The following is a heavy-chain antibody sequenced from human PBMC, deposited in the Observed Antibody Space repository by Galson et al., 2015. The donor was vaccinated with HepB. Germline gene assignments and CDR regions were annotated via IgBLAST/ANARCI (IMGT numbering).Heavy chain of an antibody. D-gene: IGHD6-13*01. Sequence: SETLSLTCAVYGTSLETYYWNWIRQSPGKGLEWIGEMNFGGSTNYNPSLKSRVSISMDTSKNQFSLKVISVTAADTGIYYCTKGPKYMSAIWYTTRDNWFDPWGQGTLVTVSS. CDR1: GTSLETYY. V-gene: IGHV4-34*01. J-gene: IGHJ5*02. CDR3: TKGPKYMSAIWYTTRDNWFDP. CDR2: MNFGGST.